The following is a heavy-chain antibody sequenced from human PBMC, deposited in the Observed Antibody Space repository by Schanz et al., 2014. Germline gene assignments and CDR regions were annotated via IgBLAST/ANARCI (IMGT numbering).Heavy chain of an antibody. CDR2: IRYDGSNN. Sequence: QVQLVESGGGVVQPGRSLRLSCAGSGFSFSDYGMHWVRQAPGRGLEWVAVIRYDGSNNYYADSVKGRFTISRDNSKNTLYLQMNSLRAEDTAVYYCTKFETRTGTNYWGQGTLVTVSS. CDR1: GFSFSDYG. J-gene: IGHJ4*02. CDR3: TKFETRTGTNY. V-gene: IGHV3-30*02. D-gene: IGHD1-1*01.